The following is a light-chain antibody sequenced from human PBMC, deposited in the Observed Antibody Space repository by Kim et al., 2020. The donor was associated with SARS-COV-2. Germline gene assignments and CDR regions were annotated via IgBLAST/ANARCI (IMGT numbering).Light chain of an antibody. J-gene: IGKJ4*01. CDR3: QHYT. Sequence: SPAILSVSAGERVTLACRASQSISNNLAWYQQKPGQVPRLLIYGASTRATGIPDRFSGSGSGTDFTLTISSLQSEDFAVYYCQHYTFGGGTKLEIK. CDR2: GAS. V-gene: IGKV3-15*01. CDR1: QSISNN.